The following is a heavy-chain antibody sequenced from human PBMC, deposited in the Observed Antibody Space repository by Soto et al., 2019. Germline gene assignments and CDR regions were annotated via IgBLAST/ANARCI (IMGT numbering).Heavy chain of an antibody. J-gene: IGHJ3*02. CDR1: GYTFTSYA. CDR2: INAGNGNT. D-gene: IGHD3-3*01. CDR3: ASPGGSGYPFDAFDI. V-gene: IGHV1-3*01. Sequence: ASVKVSCKASGYTFTSYAMHWVRQAPGQRLEWMGWINAGNGNTKYSQKFQGRVTITRDTSASTAYMELSSLRSEDTAVYYCASPGGSGYPFDAFDIWGQGTMVTVSS.